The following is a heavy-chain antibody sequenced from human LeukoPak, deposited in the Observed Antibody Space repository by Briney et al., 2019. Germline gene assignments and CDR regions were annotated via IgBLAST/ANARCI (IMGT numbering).Heavy chain of an antibody. Sequence: SETLSLTCTVSGYSISSGYYWGWIRQPPGKGLEWIGSIYHSGSTYYNPSLKSRVTISVDASKNQFSLKLSSVTAADTAVYYCASLTTPDYWGQGTLVTVSS. CDR2: IYHSGST. V-gene: IGHV4-38-2*02. CDR1: GYSISSGYY. CDR3: ASLTTPDY. D-gene: IGHD4/OR15-4a*01. J-gene: IGHJ4*02.